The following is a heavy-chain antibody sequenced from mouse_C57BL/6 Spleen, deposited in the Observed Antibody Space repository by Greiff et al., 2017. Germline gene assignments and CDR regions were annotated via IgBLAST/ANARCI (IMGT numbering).Heavy chain of an antibody. CDR1: GFNIKDYY. Sequence: EVKLMESGAELVKPGASVKLSCTASGFNIKDYYMHWVKQRTEQGLEWIGRIDPEDGETKYAPTFQGKATITADPSSNTAYLQLSSLTSEDPAVYYCARRRVTKGYYVDYWGQGTTLTVAS. J-gene: IGHJ2*01. CDR2: IDPEDGET. D-gene: IGHD2-2*01. V-gene: IGHV14-2*01. CDR3: ARRRVTKGYYVDY.